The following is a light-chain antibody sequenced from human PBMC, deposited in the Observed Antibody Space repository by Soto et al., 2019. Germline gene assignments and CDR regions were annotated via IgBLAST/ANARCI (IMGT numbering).Light chain of an antibody. V-gene: IGKV1-39*01. CDR3: QQNAITPPWT. J-gene: IGKJ1*01. Sequence: QLTQSPSSLSASVGGRVIITCRASQSVSRSLNWYQQKPGQPPKLLLYAASTLHSGVPSRFSGSGSGTEFTLTISSLQPEDFATYYCQQNAITPPWTFGQGTKVDIK. CDR2: AAS. CDR1: QSVSRS.